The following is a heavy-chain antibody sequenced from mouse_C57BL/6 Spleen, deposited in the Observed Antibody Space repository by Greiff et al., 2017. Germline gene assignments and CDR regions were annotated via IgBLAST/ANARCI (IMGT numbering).Heavy chain of an antibody. CDR3: ARKRDGYPYFDY. V-gene: IGHV5-4*03. Sequence: EVKLVESGGGLVKPGGSLKLSCAASGFTFSSYAMSWVRQTPEKRLEWVATISDGGSYTYYPDTVKGRFTISRDNAKNNLYLQMSHLKSEDTAMYYCARKRDGYPYFDYWGQGTTLTVSS. J-gene: IGHJ2*01. CDR1: GFTFSSYA. D-gene: IGHD2-3*01. CDR2: ISDGGSYT.